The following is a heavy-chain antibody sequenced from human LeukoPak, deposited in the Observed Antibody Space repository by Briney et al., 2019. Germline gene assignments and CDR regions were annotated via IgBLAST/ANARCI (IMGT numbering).Heavy chain of an antibody. CDR2: IRAYNGDT. J-gene: IGHJ4*02. CDR3: ATTTATSGSSLY. Sequence: ASVKVSCKASGYTFTSYAMNWVRQAPGQGLEWLGWIRAYNGDTNYAQNFQGRVTMTTDASTSTAYMELRGLRSDDTAVFYCATTTATSGSSLYRGQGTLVTVSS. CDR1: GYTFTSYA. D-gene: IGHD5-12*01. V-gene: IGHV1-18*01.